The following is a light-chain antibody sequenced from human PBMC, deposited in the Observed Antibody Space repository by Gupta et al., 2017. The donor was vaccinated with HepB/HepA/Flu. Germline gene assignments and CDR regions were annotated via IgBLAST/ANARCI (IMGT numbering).Light chain of an antibody. J-gene: IGLJ3*02. CDR1: SSNIGAGYD. V-gene: IGLV1-40*01. CDR2: GNS. Sequence: QSVLTQPPSVSGALGQRVTISCTGSSSNIGAGYDVHWYQQLPGTAPKLLIYGNSNRPSGVPDRFSGSKSGTSASLAITGLQAEDEADYCCQSYDSSLSKVFGGGTKLTVL. CDR3: QSYDSSLSKV.